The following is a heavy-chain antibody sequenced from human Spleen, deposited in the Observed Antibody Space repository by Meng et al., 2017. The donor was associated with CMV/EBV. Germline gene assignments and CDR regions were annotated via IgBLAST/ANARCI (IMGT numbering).Heavy chain of an antibody. V-gene: IGHV4-61*01. D-gene: IGHD3-22*01. CDR3: ATNYYDTSGYYPNWFDP. CDR2: IYYRGNT. J-gene: IGHJ5*02. Sequence: GSLRLSCTVSGGSVSSGTFYFSWIRQPPGKGLEFIGYIYYRGNTNYNPSLKSRVTISIDTSKNQFSLKLSSVTAADTAVYYCATNYYDTSGYYPNWFDPWGQGILVTVSS. CDR1: GGSVSSGTFY.